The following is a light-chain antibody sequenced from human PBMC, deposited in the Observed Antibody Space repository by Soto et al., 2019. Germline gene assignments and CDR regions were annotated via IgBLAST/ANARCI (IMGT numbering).Light chain of an antibody. J-gene: IGKJ1*01. Sequence: EIVLTQSPDTLSLSPGERATLSCRASQSLSSSDLAWYQQKPGQAPRLLIYSASSRATGIPDRFSGSGSGTDFTLTISRVEPEDFAVFYCQQYGSSPSWTFGQGTK. V-gene: IGKV3-20*01. CDR3: QQYGSSPSWT. CDR1: QSLSSSD. CDR2: SAS.